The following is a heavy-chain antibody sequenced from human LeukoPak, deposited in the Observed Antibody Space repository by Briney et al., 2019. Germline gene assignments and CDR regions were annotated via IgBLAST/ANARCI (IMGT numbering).Heavy chain of an antibody. D-gene: IGHD3-10*01. J-gene: IGHJ6*02. V-gene: IGHV3-15*01. Sequence: KPGGSLRLSCAGSGFSFSNAWLSWVRQTPGKGLEWVGRIKSRADGGTADYAAPVKGRFTISRADSRDTLFLQMHSLKTEDAAVYYCTTGIPRSPPYYFYGMEVWGQGTTVTVSS. CDR1: GFSFSNAW. CDR3: TTGIPRSPPYYFYGMEV. CDR2: IKSRADGGTA.